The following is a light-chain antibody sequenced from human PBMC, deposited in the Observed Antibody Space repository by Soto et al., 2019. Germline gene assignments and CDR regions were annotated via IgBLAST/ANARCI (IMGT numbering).Light chain of an antibody. Sequence: DIVLTQSPATLSLSPGDRATLSCRASQSVSNNYLAWYQQKPGQAPRLLIYGASSRATGIPARFSGSGSGTDFTLSISRLEPEDFAVYYCQRYDYSPWTFGQGTKVDIK. J-gene: IGKJ1*01. CDR2: GAS. V-gene: IGKV3-20*01. CDR3: QRYDYSPWT. CDR1: QSVSNNY.